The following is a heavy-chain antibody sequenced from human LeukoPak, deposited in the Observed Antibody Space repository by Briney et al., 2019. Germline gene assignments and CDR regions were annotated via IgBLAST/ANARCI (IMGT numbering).Heavy chain of an antibody. CDR2: IRSKAYGGTT. V-gene: IGHV3-49*04. CDR3: TRDYGDLGSGGYYYYMDV. CDR1: GFTFGDYA. Sequence: GGSLRLSCTASGFTFGDYAMSWVRQAPGKGLEWAGFIRSKAYGGTTEYAASVKGRFTISRDDSKSIAYLQMNSLKTEDTAVYYCTRDYGDLGSGGYYYYMDVWGKGTTVTVSS. D-gene: IGHD4-17*01. J-gene: IGHJ6*03.